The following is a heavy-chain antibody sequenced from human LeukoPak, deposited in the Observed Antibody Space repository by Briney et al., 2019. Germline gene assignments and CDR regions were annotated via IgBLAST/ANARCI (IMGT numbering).Heavy chain of an antibody. CDR3: ASTTYYYDSSGCYPQVIFDY. D-gene: IGHD3-22*01. CDR1: GGSFSGYY. Sequence: SETLSLTCAVYGGSFSGYYWSWIRQPPGKGLEWIGSIYYSGSTYYNPSLKSRVTTSVDTSKNQFSLKLSSVTAADTAVYYCASTTYYYDSSGCYPQVIFDYWGQGTLVTVSS. J-gene: IGHJ4*02. V-gene: IGHV4-34*01. CDR2: IYYSGST.